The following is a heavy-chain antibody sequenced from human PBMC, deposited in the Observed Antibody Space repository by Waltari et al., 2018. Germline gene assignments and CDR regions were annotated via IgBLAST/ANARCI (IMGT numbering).Heavy chain of an antibody. V-gene: IGHV1-8*01. Sequence: QVQLVQSGAEVKKTGASVTVSCKATRYTFTRYDINWVRKVTGTGLEWMGWMNPNSGNTGYAQKFQGRVTMTRNTSISTAYMELSSLRSEDTAVYYCARGFRSYCSGGSCYFDYWGQGTLVTVSS. CDR1: RYTFTRYD. J-gene: IGHJ4*02. CDR2: MNPNSGNT. CDR3: ARGFRSYCSGGSCYFDY. D-gene: IGHD2-15*01.